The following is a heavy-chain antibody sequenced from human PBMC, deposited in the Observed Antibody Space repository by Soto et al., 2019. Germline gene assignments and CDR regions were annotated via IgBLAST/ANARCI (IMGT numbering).Heavy chain of an antibody. Sequence: QVQLQESGPGLVKPSQTLSLTCTVPGGSISSGGYYWSWIRQHPGKGLEWIGYIYYSGSTYYNPTTYYNPSLNSRVIILVDTSKNQFSLKLSSVTAADTAVYYCARDRGDYYDSSGVPILGAFDIWGQGTMVAVSS. CDR3: ARDRGDYYDSSGVPILGAFDI. CDR2: IYYSGST. J-gene: IGHJ3*02. D-gene: IGHD3-22*01. CDR1: GGSISSGGYY. V-gene: IGHV4-31*03.